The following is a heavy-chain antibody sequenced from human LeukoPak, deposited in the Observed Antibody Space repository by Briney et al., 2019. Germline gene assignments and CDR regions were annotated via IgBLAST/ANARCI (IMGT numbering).Heavy chain of an antibody. CDR3: ARGTLGYCSGGSCQTGGYYYYGMDV. CDR2: VIPIFCTA. J-gene: IGHJ6*04. D-gene: IGHD2-15*01. Sequence: SVKVSCKASGGTFNSYAISWVRQGPGQGLEWMGGVIPIFCTAKYAQKFQGRVTITADKSTSTAYMELSSLRSEDTAVYYCARGTLGYCSGGSCQTGGYYYYGMDVWGKGTTVTVSS. CDR1: GGTFNSYA. V-gene: IGHV1-69*06.